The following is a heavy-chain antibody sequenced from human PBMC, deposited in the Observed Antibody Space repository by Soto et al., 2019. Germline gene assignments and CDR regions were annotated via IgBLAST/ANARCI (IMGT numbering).Heavy chain of an antibody. V-gene: IGHV4-61*01. CDR2: IYYSGST. J-gene: IGHJ4*02. CDR3: ARVRYCSGGSCYFSLDY. Sequence: QVQLQESGPGLVKPSETLSLTCTVSGGTVSSGSYYWSWIRQPPGKGLEWIGYIYYSGSTNYNPSLKSRVTISVDTSKNQCSLKLSSVTAADTAVYYCARVRYCSGGSCYFSLDYWGQGTLVTVSS. D-gene: IGHD2-15*01. CDR1: GGTVSSGSYY.